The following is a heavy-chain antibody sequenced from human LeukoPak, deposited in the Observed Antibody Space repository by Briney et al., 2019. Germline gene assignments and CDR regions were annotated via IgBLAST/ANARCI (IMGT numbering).Heavy chain of an antibody. CDR1: GFTVSSNY. D-gene: IGHD5-12*01. CDR2: IYSGGST. CDR3: ARGRYEFSAGMDV. V-gene: IGHV3-53*01. J-gene: IGHJ6*02. Sequence: PGGSLKLSCAASGFTVSSNYMSWVRQAPGKGLQWVSVIYSGGSTTYADSVRGRFTISRDTSKNTVFLQMNSLRAEDTAVYYCARGRYEFSAGMDVWGQGTPVTVSS.